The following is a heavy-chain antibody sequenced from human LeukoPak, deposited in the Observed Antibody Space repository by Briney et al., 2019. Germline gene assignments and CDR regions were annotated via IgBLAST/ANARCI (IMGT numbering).Heavy chain of an antibody. CDR2: IYYSGST. V-gene: IGHV4-61*05. D-gene: IGHD5-18*01. CDR1: GGSISSSSYY. CDR3: AREMKRIQLWLRGTRGTYYFDY. J-gene: IGHJ4*02. Sequence: SETLSLTCTVSGGSISSSSYYWGWIRQPPGKGLEWIGYIYYSGSTNYNPSLKSRVTISVDTSKNQFSLKLSSVTAADTAVYYCAREMKRIQLWLRGTRGTYYFDYWGQGTLVTVSS.